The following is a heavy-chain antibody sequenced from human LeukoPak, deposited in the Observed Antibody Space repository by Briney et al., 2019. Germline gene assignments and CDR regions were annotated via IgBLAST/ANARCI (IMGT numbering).Heavy chain of an antibody. CDR1: GGSISGYY. CDR2: IYYTGAT. J-gene: IGHJ4*02. Sequence: SETLSLTCTVSGGSISGYYWSWIRLPPGKGLGWIGYIYYTGATYHNPSLKSRLTISLDTSKNQFSLKLSSVPAADAAVYYCARAGYSYGTGYYFDYWGQGALVTVSS. D-gene: IGHD5-18*01. V-gene: IGHV4-59*01. CDR3: ARAGYSYGTGYYFDY.